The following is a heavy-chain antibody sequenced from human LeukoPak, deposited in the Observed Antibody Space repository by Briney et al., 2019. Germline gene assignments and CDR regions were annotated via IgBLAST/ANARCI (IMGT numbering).Heavy chain of an antibody. CDR1: GFTVSSNY. Sequence: PGGSLRLSCAASGFTVSSNYMSWVRQAPGKGLEWVSVIYSGGSTYYADSVKGRFTISRDNSKNTLYLQMNSLRAEDTAVYYCARKAPAAGPHAFDIWGQGTMVTVSS. CDR3: ARKAPAAGPHAFDI. CDR2: IYSGGST. V-gene: IGHV3-66*01. J-gene: IGHJ3*02. D-gene: IGHD6-25*01.